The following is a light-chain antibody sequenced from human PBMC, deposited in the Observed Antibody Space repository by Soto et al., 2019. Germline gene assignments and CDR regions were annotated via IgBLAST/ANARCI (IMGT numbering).Light chain of an antibody. CDR3: QQYGNLPRT. J-gene: IGKJ1*01. Sequence: ENVLTQSPGTLSLSPGERATLSCRASQTVRSNYLAWYKQKPGQTPRLLIYEASSSFTGIPDRFTGSGSGTDFTLTINTLVPEDFAISFCQQYGNLPRTFGQGSQVEVK. V-gene: IGKV3-20*01. CDR2: EAS. CDR1: QTVRSNY.